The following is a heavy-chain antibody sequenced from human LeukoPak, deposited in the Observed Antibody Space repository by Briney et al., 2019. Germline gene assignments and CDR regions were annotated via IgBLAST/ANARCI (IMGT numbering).Heavy chain of an antibody. D-gene: IGHD6-19*01. Sequence: QPGGSLRLSCAASGLTFSRYSMNWVRQAPGKGLEWVSYTSSTSNTIYYADSVKGRFTISRDNAKNSLYLQMNSLRDEDTAVYYCARKSSGWYGNDAFDIWGQGTMVTVSS. CDR2: TSSTSNTI. J-gene: IGHJ3*02. CDR1: GLTFSRYS. V-gene: IGHV3-48*02. CDR3: ARKSSGWYGNDAFDI.